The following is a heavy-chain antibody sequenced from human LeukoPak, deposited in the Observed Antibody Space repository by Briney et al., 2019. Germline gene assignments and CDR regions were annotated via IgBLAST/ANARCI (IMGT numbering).Heavy chain of an antibody. CDR2: IDYSGST. V-gene: IGHV4-59*08. J-gene: IGHJ6*03. Sequence: PSETLSLTCTASGDSISSYYWSWIRQPPGKGLEWIGYIDYSGSTSYSPSLKSRVTMSVDTSKKQFSLKLTSVTAADTAVYYCAKSGSYYYYYMDVWGKGTTVTVSS. CDR1: GDSISSYY. D-gene: IGHD3-10*01. CDR3: AKSGSYYYYYMDV.